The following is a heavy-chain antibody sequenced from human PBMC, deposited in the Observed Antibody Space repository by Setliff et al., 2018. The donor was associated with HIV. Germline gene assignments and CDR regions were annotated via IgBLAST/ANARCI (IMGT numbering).Heavy chain of an antibody. J-gene: IGHJ3*02. CDR3: ARDLDYYGPSEAFDI. CDR1: GLPFYNYW. D-gene: IGHD3-10*01. V-gene: IGHV3-7*01. CDR2: IKQDGSDM. Sequence: PGGSLRLSCVASGLPFYNYWMTWLRRAPGRGLEWVANIKQDGSDMHYIESVKGRFTIFRDNAKNSLYLQVSGLRVDDTAVYFCARDLDYYGPSEAFDIWGQGTMVTVSS.